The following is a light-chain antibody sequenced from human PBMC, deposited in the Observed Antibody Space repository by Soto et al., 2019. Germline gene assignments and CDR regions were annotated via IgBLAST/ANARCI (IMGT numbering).Light chain of an antibody. CDR2: DVS. V-gene: IGLV2-14*01. J-gene: IGLJ2*01. Sequence: QSALTQPASVSGSPGQSITLSCTGTSSDVGGYNYVSWYQQHPGKAPKLMIYDVSDRPSGVSSRFSGSKSGNTASLTISGLQVEDEADYYCSSYTSRSTLVFGGGTKLTVL. CDR1: SSDVGGYNY. CDR3: SSYTSRSTLV.